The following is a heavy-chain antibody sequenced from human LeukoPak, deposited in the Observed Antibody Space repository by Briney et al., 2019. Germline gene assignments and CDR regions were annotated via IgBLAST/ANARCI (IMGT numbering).Heavy chain of an antibody. CDR2: IYYSGST. CDR3: ASIGITGTRIDY. CDR1: GGSISSSSYY. Sequence: KTSETLSLTRTVSGGSISSSSYYWGWIRQPPGKGLEWIGSIYYSGSTYYNPSLKSRVTISVDTSKNQFSLKLSSVTAADTAVYYCASIGITGTRIDYWGQGTLVTVSS. V-gene: IGHV4-39*07. D-gene: IGHD1-7*01. J-gene: IGHJ4*02.